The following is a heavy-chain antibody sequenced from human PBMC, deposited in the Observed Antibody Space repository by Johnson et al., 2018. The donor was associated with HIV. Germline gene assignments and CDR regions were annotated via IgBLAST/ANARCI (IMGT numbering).Heavy chain of an antibody. D-gene: IGHD2-15*01. CDR1: GFTFSSYA. J-gene: IGHJ3*02. Sequence: QVQLVESGGGVVQPGRSLRLSCAASGFTFSSYAMHWVRQAPGKGLEWVAVISYDGSNKYYADSVKGRFTISRDNSKNTLYLQMNSLRDEDTAVYYCARGYCSGGSCYSEYAFDIWGQGTMVTVSS. CDR2: ISYDGSNK. CDR3: ARGYCSGGSCYSEYAFDI. V-gene: IGHV3-30-3*01.